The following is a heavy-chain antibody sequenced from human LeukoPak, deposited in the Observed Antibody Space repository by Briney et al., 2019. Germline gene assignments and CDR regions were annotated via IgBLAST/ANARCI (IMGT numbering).Heavy chain of an antibody. Sequence: SVKVSCKASGYTFTSYGISWVRQAPGQGLEWMGWISAYNGNTNYAQKLQGRVTMTTDTSTSTAYMELRSLRSDDTAVYYCARDRYCSSTSCYHNWFDPWGQGTLVTVSS. CDR2: ISAYNGNT. D-gene: IGHD2-2*01. J-gene: IGHJ5*02. V-gene: IGHV1-18*01. CDR1: GYTFTSYG. CDR3: ARDRYCSSTSCYHNWFDP.